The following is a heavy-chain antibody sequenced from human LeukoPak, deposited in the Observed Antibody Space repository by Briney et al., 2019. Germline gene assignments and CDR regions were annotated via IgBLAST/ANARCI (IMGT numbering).Heavy chain of an antibody. CDR3: ASTSSSSVY. V-gene: IGHV4-59*01. CDR2: IYYSGST. J-gene: IGHJ4*02. Sequence: SETLSLTCTVSGGSTSSYYWSWIRQPPGKGLEWIGYIYYSGSTNYNPSLKSRVTISVDTSKNQFSLKLSSVTAADTAVYYCASTSSSSVYWGQGTLVTVSS. CDR1: GGSTSSYY. D-gene: IGHD6-6*01.